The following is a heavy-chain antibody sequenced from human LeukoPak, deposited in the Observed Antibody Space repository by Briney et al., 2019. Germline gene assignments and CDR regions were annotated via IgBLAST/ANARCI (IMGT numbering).Heavy chain of an antibody. Sequence: GGSLRLSCAASGISLSNYGMSWVRQAPGKGLEWVAGISGSGGSTNYADSVKGRFTISRDNPKNTLYLQMNRLRAEDTAVYFCAKRGVVIRVILVGFHKEAYYFDSWGQGALVTVSS. CDR1: GISLSNYG. CDR2: ISGSGGST. V-gene: IGHV3-23*01. J-gene: IGHJ4*02. CDR3: AKRGVVIRVILVGFHKEAYYFDS. D-gene: IGHD3-22*01.